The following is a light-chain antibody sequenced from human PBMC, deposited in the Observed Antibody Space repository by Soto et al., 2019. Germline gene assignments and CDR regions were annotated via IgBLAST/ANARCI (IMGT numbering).Light chain of an antibody. V-gene: IGLV2-23*02. Sequence: QSVLTQPASVSGSPGQSITISCTGTSSDVGSYNLVSWYRQHPGKAPKLMIYEVSKRPSGVSNRFSGSKSGNTASLTISGLQAEDEADYYCCSYAGSVYVFGTATKVTVL. CDR2: EVS. CDR3: CSYAGSVYV. CDR1: SSDVGSYNL. J-gene: IGLJ1*01.